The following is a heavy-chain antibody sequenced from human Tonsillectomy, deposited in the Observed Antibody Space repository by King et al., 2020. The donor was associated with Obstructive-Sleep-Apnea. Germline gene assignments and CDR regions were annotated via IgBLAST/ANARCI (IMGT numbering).Heavy chain of an antibody. J-gene: IGHJ4*02. CDR3: AKDIYSYHTIATSSPFDY. V-gene: IGHV3-9*01. D-gene: IGHD5-18*01. CDR1: GFTFDDYA. Sequence: VQLVESGGGLVQPGRSLRLSCAASGFTFDDYAMHWVRQAPGKGLEWVSGISWNSGSIGYADSVKGRFTISRDNAKNSLYLQMNSLRAEDTALYYCAKDIYSYHTIATSSPFDYWGQGTLVTVSS. CDR2: ISWNSGSI.